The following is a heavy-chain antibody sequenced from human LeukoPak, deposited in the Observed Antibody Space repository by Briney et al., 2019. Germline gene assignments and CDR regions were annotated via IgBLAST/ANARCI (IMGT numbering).Heavy chain of an antibody. CDR3: VRQGGGETCR. D-gene: IGHD2-21*01. Sequence: GGSLRLSCAASGITLNTNDMNWVRQAPGKGLEWVSIMYPWGSAFYTDSVKGRFTVTRDASKNMMFLQMNPLRPNVTAMYYGVRQGGGETCRWGQGALVTASA. V-gene: IGHV3-66*02. CDR1: GITLNTND. J-gene: IGHJ4*01. CDR2: MYPWGSA.